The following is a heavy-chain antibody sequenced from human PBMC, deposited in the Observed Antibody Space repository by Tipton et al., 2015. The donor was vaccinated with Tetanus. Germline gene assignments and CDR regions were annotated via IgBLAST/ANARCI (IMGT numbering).Heavy chain of an antibody. Sequence: SLRLSCAASGFTFSSYAMHWVRQAPGKGLEWVAVISYDGSNKYYADSVKGRFTISRDNSKNTLYLQMNSLRAEDTAVYYCARDLDYYGSGSYFPVDYWGQGTLVTVSS. V-gene: IGHV3-30-3*01. D-gene: IGHD3-10*01. CDR3: ARDLDYYGSGSYFPVDY. CDR2: ISYDGSNK. CDR1: GFTFSSYA. J-gene: IGHJ4*02.